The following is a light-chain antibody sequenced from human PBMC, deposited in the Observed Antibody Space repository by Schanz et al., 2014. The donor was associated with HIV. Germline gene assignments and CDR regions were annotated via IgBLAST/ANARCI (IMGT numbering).Light chain of an antibody. Sequence: DIQMTQSPSTLSASVGDRITITCRASQSISEWLAWYQQKPGKAPKLLIYEASSLETGVPSRFSGSGSGTDFPLTISSLQPEDFATYYCQQSYSTPPYTFGQGTKLEIK. J-gene: IGKJ2*01. CDR2: EAS. CDR3: QQSYSTPPYT. CDR1: QSISEW. V-gene: IGKV1-39*01.